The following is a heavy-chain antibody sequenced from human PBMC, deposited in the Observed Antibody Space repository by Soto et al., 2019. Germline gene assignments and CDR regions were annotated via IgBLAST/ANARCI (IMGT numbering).Heavy chain of an antibody. J-gene: IGHJ6*02. CDR1: GYIFTKYW. V-gene: IGHV5-51*01. D-gene: IGHD3-3*01. CDR3: ARQGYHDLWSGYPAPDYGMDV. Sequence: XESLMRSLKGSGYIFTKYWMGLVGQMPGKGLEGMGMIYPGYCHTRYSPSFQGQVTISVDTSMSPAYLQWSSLKASDTAKYYCARQGYHDLWSGYPAPDYGMDVWGQGTTVTVSS. CDR2: IYPGYCHT.